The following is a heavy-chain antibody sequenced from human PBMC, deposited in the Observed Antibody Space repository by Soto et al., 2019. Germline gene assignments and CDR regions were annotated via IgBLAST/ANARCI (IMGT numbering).Heavy chain of an antibody. CDR3: AKEQDRGYTGQFYYYGVDV. CDR1: GFTFSSYG. CDR2: ISYDGSKE. D-gene: IGHD5-12*01. Sequence: QVQLVESGGGVVQPGRSLRLSCAASGFTFSSYGIHWVRQAPGKGLEWVAVISYDGSKEYYADSVKGRFTISRDNSKNTLYLQMNSLRGQDTAVFYCAKEQDRGYTGQFYYYGVDVWGQGTTGTVS. V-gene: IGHV3-30*18. J-gene: IGHJ6*02.